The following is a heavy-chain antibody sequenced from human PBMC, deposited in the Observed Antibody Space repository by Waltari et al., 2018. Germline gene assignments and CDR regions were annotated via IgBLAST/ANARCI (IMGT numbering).Heavy chain of an antibody. D-gene: IGHD3-10*01. J-gene: IGHJ4*02. V-gene: IGHV4-34*01. CDR1: GGSFSGYY. CDR3: ARAQAVSKGSFDY. CDR2: INHSGST. Sequence: QVQLQQWGAGLLKPSETLSLTCAVYGGSFSGYYWSWIAQPPGKGLEWIGEINHSGSTNSNPSLKSRVTISVDTSKNQFSLKLSSVTAADTAVYYCARAQAVSKGSFDYWGQGTLVTVSS.